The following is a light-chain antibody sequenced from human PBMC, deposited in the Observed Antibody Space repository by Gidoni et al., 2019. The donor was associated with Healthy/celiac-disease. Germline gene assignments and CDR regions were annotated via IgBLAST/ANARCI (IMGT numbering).Light chain of an antibody. CDR2: YKSHSDK. CDR3: MIWHSSAWV. CDR1: SGINVGTYG. V-gene: IGLV5-45*03. Sequence: QAVLTQPSSPSASPGASASRTCTLRSGINVGTYGISWYQQTPGSPPQYLLRYKSHSDKQQGSGVPSRFSGSHAASATSGILLISGLQSEDEADYYCMIWHSSAWVFGGGPQLTVL. J-gene: IGLJ3*02.